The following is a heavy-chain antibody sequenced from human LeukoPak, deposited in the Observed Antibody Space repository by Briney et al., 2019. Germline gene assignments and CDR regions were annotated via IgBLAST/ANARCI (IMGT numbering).Heavy chain of an antibody. CDR3: AKDLPAGPLTMWGYFDY. V-gene: IGHV3-23*01. J-gene: IGHJ4*02. D-gene: IGHD4/OR15-4a*01. CDR1: GFTFSSYA. Sequence: GRSLRLSCAASGFTFSSYAMNWVRQAPGKGLERVSVISGNGASTYYADSVKGRFTISRDNSKNTVLLQMNSLRAEDTALYYCAKDLPAGPLTMWGYFDYWGLGTLVTVSS. CDR2: ISGNGAST.